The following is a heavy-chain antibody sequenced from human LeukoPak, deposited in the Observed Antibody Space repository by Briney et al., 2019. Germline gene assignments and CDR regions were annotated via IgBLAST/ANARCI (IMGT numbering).Heavy chain of an antibody. CDR2: IYYSVST. Sequence: SETLSLTCTVSGGSISSSSYYWGWIRQPPGKGLEWIGSIYYSVSTYYNPSLKSRVTISVDTSKNQFSLKLSSVTAADTAVYYCARRPEYYYGSGSYSEYYFDYWGQGTLVTVSS. D-gene: IGHD3-10*01. J-gene: IGHJ4*02. CDR1: GGSISSSSYY. CDR3: ARRPEYYYGSGSYSEYYFDY. V-gene: IGHV4-39*01.